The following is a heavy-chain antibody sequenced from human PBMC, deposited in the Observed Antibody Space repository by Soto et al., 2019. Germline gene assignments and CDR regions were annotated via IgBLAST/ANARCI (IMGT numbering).Heavy chain of an antibody. CDR2: ISGSGIST. D-gene: IGHD3-22*01. CDR3: AKPPGSDYYSPYYFDY. Sequence: VQLLESGGGLVQPGGSLRLSCAASGFTFSGYAMSWVRQSPGKGLEWVSAISGSGISTYYADSVKGRFTISRDNSKNTLSLQMNNLRDEDTAVYYCAKPPGSDYYSPYYFDYWGQGALVTVSS. V-gene: IGHV3-23*01. CDR1: GFTFSGYA. J-gene: IGHJ4*02.